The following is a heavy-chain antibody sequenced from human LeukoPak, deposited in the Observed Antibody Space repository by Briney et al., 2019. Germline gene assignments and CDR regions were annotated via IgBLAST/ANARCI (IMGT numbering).Heavy chain of an antibody. CDR1: GFTFSSYA. Sequence: PGGSLRLSCAASGFTFSSYAMSWVRQAPGKGLEWVSAISGSGGSTYYADSVKGRFTISRNTSKNTLYLQMSSLRAEDTAVYYCAKYYYDSSGYYYIWGQGTMVTVSS. CDR2: ISGSGGST. J-gene: IGHJ3*02. V-gene: IGHV3-23*01. CDR3: AKYYYDSSGYYYI. D-gene: IGHD3-22*01.